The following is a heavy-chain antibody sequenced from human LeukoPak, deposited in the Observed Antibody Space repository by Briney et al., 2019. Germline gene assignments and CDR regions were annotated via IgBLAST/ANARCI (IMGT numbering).Heavy chain of an antibody. CDR1: GFTFSSYA. V-gene: IGHV3-23*01. CDR2: ISGSGGST. J-gene: IGHJ4*02. Sequence: PGGSLRLSCAASGFTFSSYAMSWVRQAPGKGLEWVSAISGSGGSTYYADSVKGRFTISRDNSKNTLYLQMNSLRAEDTAVYYCAKDSPNTAVATGYFDYWGQGTLVTVSS. D-gene: IGHD5-18*01. CDR3: AKDSPNTAVATGYFDY.